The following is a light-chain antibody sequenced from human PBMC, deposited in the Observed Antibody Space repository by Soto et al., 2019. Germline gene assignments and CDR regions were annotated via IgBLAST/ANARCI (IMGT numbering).Light chain of an antibody. V-gene: IGKV3-15*01. CDR2: GAS. Sequence: EIVMTQSPATLSVSPGERATLSCRASQSISSNLAWYQQKPGQAPRLLIYGASTRATGIPARFSGSGSGTEFTLTISSLQSEDSAVYYCQQYNYWPPWTFGQGTKVEIK. CDR3: QQYNYWPPWT. J-gene: IGKJ1*01. CDR1: QSISSN.